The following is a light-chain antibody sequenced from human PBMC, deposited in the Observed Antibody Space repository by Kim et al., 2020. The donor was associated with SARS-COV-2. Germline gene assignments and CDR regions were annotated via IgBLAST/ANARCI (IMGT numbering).Light chain of an antibody. CDR2: DAS. CDR1: QTIYSW. CDR3: QQYYSYPWT. J-gene: IGKJ1*01. Sequence: DIQMTQSPSTLSASVGDRVTITCRASQTIYSWLAWYQQKPGKAPNLLIYDASSLQSGVPSRFSGSGSETEFTLTISSLQPDDFAIYHCQQYYSYPWTFGQGTKVDIK. V-gene: IGKV1-5*01.